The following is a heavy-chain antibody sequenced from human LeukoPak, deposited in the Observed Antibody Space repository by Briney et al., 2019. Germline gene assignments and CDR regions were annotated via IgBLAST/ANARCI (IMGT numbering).Heavy chain of an antibody. D-gene: IGHD2-2*01. J-gene: IGHJ5*02. CDR1: GDSISSNSVT. CDR3: ARRLTQYDCFDP. V-gene: IGHV6-1*01. Sequence: SQTLSLTCAISGDSISSNSVTWNWIRQSPSRGLEWLGRTYYRSTWYNDYAVSVRGRITVNPDTSKNQFSPHLNSVTPEDTAVYYCARRLTQYDCFDPWGQGILVTVSS. CDR2: TYYRSTWYN.